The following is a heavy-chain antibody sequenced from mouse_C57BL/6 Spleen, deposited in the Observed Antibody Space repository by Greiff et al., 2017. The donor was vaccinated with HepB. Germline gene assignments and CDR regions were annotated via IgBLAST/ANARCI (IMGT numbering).Heavy chain of an antibody. V-gene: IGHV1-69*01. CDR3: ARRGNYGSYYAMDY. CDR1: GYTFTSYW. CDR2: IDPSDSYT. Sequence: QVQLQQPGAELVMPGASVKLSCKASGYTFTSYWMHWVKQRPGQGLEWIGEIDPSDSYTNYNQKFKGKSTLTVDKSSSTAYMQLSSLTSEDSAVYYWARRGNYGSYYAMDYWGQGTSVTVSS. D-gene: IGHD1-1*01. J-gene: IGHJ4*01.